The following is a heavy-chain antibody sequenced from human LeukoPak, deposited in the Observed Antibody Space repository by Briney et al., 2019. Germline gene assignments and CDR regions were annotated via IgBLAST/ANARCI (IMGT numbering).Heavy chain of an antibody. CDR1: GFTFDDYA. J-gene: IGHJ3*02. V-gene: IGHV3-9*01. CDR2: ISWNSGSI. CDR3: AKTGSDAFDI. Sequence: PGGSLRLSCAASGFTFDDYAMHWVRQAPGKGLEWVSGISWNSGSIGYAYSVKGRFTISRDNAKNSLYLQMNSLRAEDTALSYCAKTGSDAFDIWGQGTMVTVSS. D-gene: IGHD6-6*01.